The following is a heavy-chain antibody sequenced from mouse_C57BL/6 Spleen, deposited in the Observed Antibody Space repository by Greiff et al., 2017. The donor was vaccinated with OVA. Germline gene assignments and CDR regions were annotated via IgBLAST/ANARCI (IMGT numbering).Heavy chain of an antibody. CDR3: ARSGRGYGSSYWYFDV. CDR2: IYPSDSET. CDR1: GYTFTSYW. J-gene: IGHJ1*03. V-gene: IGHV1-61*01. Sequence: QVQLQQPGAELVRPGSSVKLSCKASGYTFTSYWMDWVKQRPGQGLEWIGNIYPSDSETHYNQKFKDKATLTVDKSSSTAYMQLSSLTSEDSAVYYCARSGRGYGSSYWYFDVWGTGTTVTVSS. D-gene: IGHD1-1*01.